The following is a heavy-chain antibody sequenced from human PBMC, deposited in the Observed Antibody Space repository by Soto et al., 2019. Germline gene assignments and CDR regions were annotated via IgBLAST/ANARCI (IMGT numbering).Heavy chain of an antibody. J-gene: IGHJ2*01. CDR1: GFTFSSYA. Sequence: QVQLVESGGGVVQPGRSLRLSCAASGFTFSSYAMHWVRQAPGKGLEWVAVISYDGSNKYYADSVKGRFTISRDNSKNTLYLQMNSLRAEDTAVYYCARDPLWGTAMVPGYCDLWGRGTLVTFSP. CDR2: ISYDGSNK. V-gene: IGHV3-30-3*01. D-gene: IGHD5-18*01. CDR3: ARDPLWGTAMVPGYCDL.